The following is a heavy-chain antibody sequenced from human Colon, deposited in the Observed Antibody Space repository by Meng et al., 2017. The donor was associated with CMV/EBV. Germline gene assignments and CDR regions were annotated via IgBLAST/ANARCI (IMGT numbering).Heavy chain of an antibody. CDR3: AKSNGWYGKYYFDS. V-gene: IGHV3-23*03. D-gene: IGHD6-19*01. J-gene: IGHJ4*02. CDR1: GFTFASYG. CDR2: IYSSGFSA. Sequence: GSLKISCKTSGFTFASYGMTWVRQAPGRGLEWVSIIYSSGFSARYVDSVKGRFTISRNNSASTLFLQMNNLRAEDTAVYYCAKSNGWYGKYYFDSWGQGTLVTVSS.